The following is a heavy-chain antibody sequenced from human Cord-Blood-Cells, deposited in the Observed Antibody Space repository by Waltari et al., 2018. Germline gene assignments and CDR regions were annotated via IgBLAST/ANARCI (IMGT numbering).Heavy chain of an antibody. CDR3: ARDPPVYGSGSYYGY. CDR2: IKQDGSEK. D-gene: IGHD3-10*01. V-gene: IGHV3-7*01. J-gene: IGHJ4*02. Sequence: EVQLVESGGGLVQPGGSLRLSCAASVFTFSSYWMSWVRQAPGKGLEWVANIKQDGSEKYYVDSVKGRFTISIDNAKNSLYLQMNSLRAEDTAVYYCARDPPVYGSGSYYGYWGQGTLVTVSS. CDR1: VFTFSSYW.